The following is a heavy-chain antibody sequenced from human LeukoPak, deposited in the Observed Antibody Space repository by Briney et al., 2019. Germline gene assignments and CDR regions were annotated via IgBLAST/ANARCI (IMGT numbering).Heavy chain of an antibody. D-gene: IGHD3-16*01. J-gene: IGHJ6*02. CDR2: IYYSGST. Sequence: SETLSLTCTVSGGSISSYYWGWIRQPPGKGLEWIGEIYYSGSTNYNPSLKSRVTISVDTSKNQFSLRLSSVTAADTAVYYCAREGGGPLRTGYYYGMDVWGQGTTVTVSS. V-gene: IGHV4-59*01. CDR1: GGSISSYY. CDR3: AREGGGPLRTGYYYGMDV.